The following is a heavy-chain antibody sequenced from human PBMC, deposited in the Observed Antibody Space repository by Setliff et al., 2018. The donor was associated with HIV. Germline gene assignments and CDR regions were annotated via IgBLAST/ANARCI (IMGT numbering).Heavy chain of an antibody. J-gene: IGHJ4*02. V-gene: IGHV5-51*01. CDR2: VYPGDSVT. CDR3: TRRRRAPGIEDLEVY. CDR1: GYVFTNYW. Sequence: PGESLKISCKASGYVFTNYWIGWVRQMPGKGLEWIGVVYPGDSVTRYGPSFQGQVSISADRSITTAYLQWYSLKASDTAMYYCTRRRRAPGIEDLEVYWGQGTLVTVSS. D-gene: IGHD1-26*01.